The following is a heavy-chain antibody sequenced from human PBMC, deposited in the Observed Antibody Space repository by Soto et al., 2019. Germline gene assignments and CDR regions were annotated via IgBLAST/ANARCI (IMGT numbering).Heavy chain of an antibody. CDR2: IHATEST. CDR3: ARALSSAAGLYFDY. Sequence: SSETLSLTCTVSGGSISTYYWSWIRQPAGKGMEWIGRIHATESTNYNPSLKSRITMSIDTSNNQFSLKLNSLTAADTAVYYCARALSSAAGLYFDYWGQGTLVTVSS. J-gene: IGHJ4*02. V-gene: IGHV4-4*07. D-gene: IGHD6-13*01. CDR1: GGSISTYY.